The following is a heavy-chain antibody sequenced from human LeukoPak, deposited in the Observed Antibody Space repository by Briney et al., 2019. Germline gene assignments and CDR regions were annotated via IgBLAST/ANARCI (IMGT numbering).Heavy chain of an antibody. CDR3: AKVSLATIFGVVINTALGY. Sequence: GGSLRLSCAASGFTFSSYDMHWVRQAPGKGLEWVAVISYDGDNKFYADSVKGRFTISRDNSKNTLYLQMNSLRAEDTAVYYCAKVSLATIFGVVINTALGYWGQGTLVTVSS. J-gene: IGHJ4*02. V-gene: IGHV3-30*18. CDR1: GFTFSSYD. CDR2: ISYDGDNK. D-gene: IGHD3-3*01.